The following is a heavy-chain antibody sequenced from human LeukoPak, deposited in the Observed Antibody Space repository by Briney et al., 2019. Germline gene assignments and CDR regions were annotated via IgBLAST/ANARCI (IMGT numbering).Heavy chain of an antibody. CDR2: IYSGGST. CDR1: GFTVSSNY. D-gene: IGHD3-10*01. J-gene: IGHJ4*02. Sequence: PGGSLRLSCAASGFTVSSNYMSWVRQAPGKGLEWVSVIYSGGSTYYADSVKGRFTISRDNSKSTLYLQMNSLRAEDTAVYYCAKPMVRGVILTNYFDYWGQGTLVTVSS. CDR3: AKPMVRGVILTNYFDY. V-gene: IGHV3-53*01.